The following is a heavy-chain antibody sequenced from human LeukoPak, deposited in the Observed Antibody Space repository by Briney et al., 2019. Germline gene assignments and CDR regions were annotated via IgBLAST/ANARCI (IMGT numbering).Heavy chain of an antibody. J-gene: IGHJ6*02. CDR1: GGSFSGYY. D-gene: IGHD2-15*01. CDR2: INHCGST. CDR3: ARGPPIVVVVAARGMDV. Sequence: SETLSLTCAVYGGSFSGYYWSWIRQPPGKGLEWIGEINHCGSTNYNPSLKSRVTISVDTSKHQFSLKLSSVTAADTAVYYCARGPPIVVVVAARGMDVWGQGTTVTVSS. V-gene: IGHV4-34*01.